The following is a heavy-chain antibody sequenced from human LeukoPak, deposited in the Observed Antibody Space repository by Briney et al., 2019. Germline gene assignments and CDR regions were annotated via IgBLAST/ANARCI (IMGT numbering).Heavy chain of an antibody. Sequence: SETLSLTCTVSGGSISSYYWSWIRQPAGKGLEWIGRIYTSGSTYYNPSLKSRVTISVDTSKNQFSLKLSSVAAADTAVYYCARGGVLRLQPLIGWGQGTLVTVSS. J-gene: IGHJ4*02. CDR3: ARGGVLRLQPLIG. CDR2: IYTSGST. D-gene: IGHD4-11*01. V-gene: IGHV4-4*07. CDR1: GGSISSYY.